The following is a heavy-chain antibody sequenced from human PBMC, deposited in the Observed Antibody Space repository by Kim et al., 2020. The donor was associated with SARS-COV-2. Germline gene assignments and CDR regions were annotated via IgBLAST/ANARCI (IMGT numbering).Heavy chain of an antibody. CDR3: ARRDYGDYEDYYYGMDV. V-gene: IGHV3-11*03. CDR1: GFTFSDYY. D-gene: IGHD4-17*01. Sequence: GGSLRLSCAASGFTFSDYYMSWIRQAPGKGLEWVSYISSSSSYTNYADSVKGRFTISRDNAKNSLYLQMNSLRAEDTAVYYCARRDYGDYEDYYYGMDVWGQGTTVTVSS. J-gene: IGHJ6*02. CDR2: ISSSSSYT.